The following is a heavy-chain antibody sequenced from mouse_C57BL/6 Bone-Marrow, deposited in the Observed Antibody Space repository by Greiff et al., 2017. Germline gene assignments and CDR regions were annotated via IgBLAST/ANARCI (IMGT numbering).Heavy chain of an antibody. J-gene: IGHJ3*01. Sequence: QVQLQQSGAELVRPGASVKLSCKASGYTFTDYYINWVKQRPGQGLEWIARIYPGSGNTYYNEKFKGKATLTAEKSSSTAYMQLSSLTSEDSAVYFCARWEYGSSFAYWGQGTLVTVSA. D-gene: IGHD1-1*01. CDR2: IYPGSGNT. CDR1: GYTFTDYY. V-gene: IGHV1-76*01. CDR3: ARWEYGSSFAY.